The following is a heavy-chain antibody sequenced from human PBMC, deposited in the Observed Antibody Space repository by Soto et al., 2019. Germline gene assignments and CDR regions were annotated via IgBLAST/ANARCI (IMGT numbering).Heavy chain of an antibody. D-gene: IGHD3-10*01. V-gene: IGHV1-18*04. J-gene: IGHJ4*02. Sequence: QVQLVQSGAEVKKPGASVKVSCKASGYSFTTFGISWVRQAPGQGFDWMGWISTYNGHTDYAQNFQVRVTMTTDTSTNTAYMDLRSLRSDDTAVYYCVRDGGYYGSGFDYWGQGTLVTVSS. CDR2: ISTYNGHT. CDR1: GYSFTTFG. CDR3: VRDGGYYGSGFDY.